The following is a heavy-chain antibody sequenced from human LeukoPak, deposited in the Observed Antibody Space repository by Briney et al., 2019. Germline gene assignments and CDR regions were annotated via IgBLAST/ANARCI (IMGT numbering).Heavy chain of an antibody. D-gene: IGHD3-22*01. V-gene: IGHV4-61*02. CDR2: IYTSGST. CDR3: ARVTTGGYYNY. CDR1: GGCISSGSYY. Sequence: PSQTLSLTCSVSGGCISSGSYYWSWIRQPAGKGLEWIGRIYTSGSTNYNPSLKSRVTMSFDASNNQFSLRLSSVTAADTAVYYCARVTTGGYYNYWGQGTLVTVSS. J-gene: IGHJ4*02.